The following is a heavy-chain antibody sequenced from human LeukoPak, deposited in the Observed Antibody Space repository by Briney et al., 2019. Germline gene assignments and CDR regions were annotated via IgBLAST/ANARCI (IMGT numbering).Heavy chain of an antibody. V-gene: IGHV4-59*01. CDR3: ARDAQYYDILTGYYYYFDY. Sequence: SSETLSLTCTVSGGSISSYYWSWIRQPPGKGLEWIGYIYYSGSTNYNPSLKSRVTISVDTSKNQFSLKLSSVTAADTAVYYCARDAQYYDILTGYYYYFDYWGQGTLVTVSS. CDR2: IYYSGST. D-gene: IGHD3-9*01. CDR1: GGSISSYY. J-gene: IGHJ4*02.